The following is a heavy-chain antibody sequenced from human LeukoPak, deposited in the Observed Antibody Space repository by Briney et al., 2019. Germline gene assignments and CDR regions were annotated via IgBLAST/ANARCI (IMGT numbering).Heavy chain of an antibody. J-gene: IGHJ4*02. D-gene: IGHD6-13*01. V-gene: IGHV3-30*03. CDR1: GFTFSNYG. CDR2: ISYDGRHK. Sequence: GGSLRLFRVASGFTFSNYGMHWVRQAPGKGLEWVAVISYDGRHKYYADSVKGRFTISRDNSKNTLYLQMNSLRAEDTAMYYCARVPSIAAVGIRLDYWGQGTLVTVSS. CDR3: ARVPSIAAVGIRLDY.